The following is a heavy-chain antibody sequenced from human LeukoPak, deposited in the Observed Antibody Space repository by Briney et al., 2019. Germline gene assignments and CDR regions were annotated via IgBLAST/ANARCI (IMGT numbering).Heavy chain of an antibody. CDR3: ARDRIKYSSSSLGGY. Sequence: ASVKVSCKASGYTFTGYYMHWVRQAPGQGLEWMGRINPNSGGTNYAQKFQGRVAMTRDTSISTAYMELSRLRSDDTAVYYRARDRIKYSSSSLGGYWGQGTLVTVSS. D-gene: IGHD6-13*01. CDR2: INPNSGGT. CDR1: GYTFTGYY. J-gene: IGHJ4*02. V-gene: IGHV1-2*06.